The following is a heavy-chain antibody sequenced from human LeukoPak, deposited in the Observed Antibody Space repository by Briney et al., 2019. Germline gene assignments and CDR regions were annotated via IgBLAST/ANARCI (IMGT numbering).Heavy chain of an antibody. CDR2: IYYRGST. CDR1: GGSISSGDYY. V-gene: IGHV4-30-4*08. D-gene: IGHD2/OR15-2a*01. J-gene: IGHJ6*03. Sequence: SETLSLTCTVSGGSISSGDYYGSWIRQPPGKGLEWIGYIYYRGSTYYNPSLKSRVTISVDTSKNQFSLKLSSVTAADTAVYYCARDRELSGNYYYYMDVWGKGTTVTVSS. CDR3: ARDRELSGNYYYYMDV.